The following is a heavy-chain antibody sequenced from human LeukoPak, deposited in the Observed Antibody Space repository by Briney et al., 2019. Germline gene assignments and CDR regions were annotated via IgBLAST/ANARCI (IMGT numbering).Heavy chain of an antibody. CDR1: GGSISSYY. D-gene: IGHD3-16*02. J-gene: IGHJ4*02. CDR2: IYYSGST. CDR3: SRDRGIMTTFGGVIAKGAHY. Sequence: PSETLSLTCTVSGGSISSYYWSWIRQPPGKGLEWIGYIYYSGSTNYNPSLMSRVTISIDTSKNQFSLKLRSVTAADTAVYYCSRDRGIMTTFGGVIAKGAHYWGQGTLVTVSS. V-gene: IGHV4-59*12.